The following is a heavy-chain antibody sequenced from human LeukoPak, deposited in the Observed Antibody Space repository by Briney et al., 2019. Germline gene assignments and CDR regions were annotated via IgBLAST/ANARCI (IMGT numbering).Heavy chain of an antibody. CDR2: ISVSGGST. CDR3: ARQSAGSSTWYSLHFDY. V-gene: IGHV3-23*01. J-gene: IGHJ4*02. CDR1: GFTLSNFA. D-gene: IGHD2-2*01. Sequence: GGSLRLSCAASGFTLSNFAMTWVRQAPGKGLEWVSVISVSGGSTYYADSVKGRFTISRDNSKNTLYLQMDSLRAEDTAVYFCARQSAGSSTWYSLHFDYWGQGTLVTVSS.